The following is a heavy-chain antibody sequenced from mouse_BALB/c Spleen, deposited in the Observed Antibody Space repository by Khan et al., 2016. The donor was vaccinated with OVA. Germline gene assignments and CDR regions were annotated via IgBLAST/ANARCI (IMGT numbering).Heavy chain of an antibody. Sequence: VQLQESGPELVKPGALVKISCKASGYTFTAYDINWVKQRPGQGLEWIGWIYPGYGDTRYDENFKGKATLTADKSSSTAYMQLSSLTSEDSAVYVCERGGVRVVDMDYWGQGTSVAVSA. CDR2: IYPGYGDT. CDR1: GYTFTAYD. CDR3: ERGGVRVVDMDY. V-gene: IGHV1S56*01. J-gene: IGHJ4*01. D-gene: IGHD1-1*02.